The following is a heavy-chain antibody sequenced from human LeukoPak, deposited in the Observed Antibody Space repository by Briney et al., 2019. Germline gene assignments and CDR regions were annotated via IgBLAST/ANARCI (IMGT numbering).Heavy chain of an antibody. CDR2: ISTDSLTI. V-gene: IGHV3-48*04. D-gene: IGHD3-10*01. J-gene: IGHJ4*02. Sequence: GGSLRLSCAASGFTFSSHAMNWVRQAPGKGLEWISSISTDSLTIKYADFVSGQFTISRDNAEHLLFLQMNSLRAEDTAVYYCAKMHYFGSGSPDYWGQGTLVTVSS. CDR3: AKMHYFGSGSPDY. CDR1: GFTFSSHA.